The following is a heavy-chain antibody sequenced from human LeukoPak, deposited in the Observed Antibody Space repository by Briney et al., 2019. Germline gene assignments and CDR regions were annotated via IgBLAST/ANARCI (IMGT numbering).Heavy chain of an antibody. D-gene: IGHD3-22*01. CDR2: ISYDGSNK. J-gene: IGHJ4*02. V-gene: IGHV3-30-3*01. CDR1: GFTFSSYA. CDR3: ASDGYYYDSSGYYIDY. Sequence: PGGSLRLSCAASGFTFSSYAMHWVRQAPGKGLEWVAVISYDGSNKYYADSVKGRFTISRDNSKNTLYLQMNSLRAEDTAVYYCASDGYYYDSSGYYIDYWGQGTLVTVSS.